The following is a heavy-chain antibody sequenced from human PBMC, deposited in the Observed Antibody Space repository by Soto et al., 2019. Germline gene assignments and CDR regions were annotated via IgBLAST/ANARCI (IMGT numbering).Heavy chain of an antibody. CDR3: ATARFSRPITIFGVVTPGFDYYGMDV. J-gene: IGHJ6*02. Sequence: ASVKVSCKVSGYTLTELSMHWVRQAPGKGLEWMRGFDPEDGETIYAQKFQGRVTMTEDTSTDTAYMELSSLRSEDTAVYYCATARFSRPITIFGVVTPGFDYYGMDVWGQGSTVTVSS. CDR2: FDPEDGET. D-gene: IGHD3-3*01. CDR1: GYTLTELS. V-gene: IGHV1-24*01.